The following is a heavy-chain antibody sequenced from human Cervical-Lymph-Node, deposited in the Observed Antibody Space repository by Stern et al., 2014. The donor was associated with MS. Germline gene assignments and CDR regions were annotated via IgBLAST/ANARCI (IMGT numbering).Heavy chain of an antibody. D-gene: IGHD3/OR15-3a*01. V-gene: IGHV3-74*03. CDR2: INGDGSST. CDR3: VRDTYDMSFLLGWTGGMDV. J-gene: IGHJ6*02. CDR1: GFTVSSYW. Sequence: VQLVQYGGGLVQPGGSLRLSCVGSGFTVSSYWMHWVRQGSERGMEWVARINGDGSSTTYAASVKGRFTISRDNAKNTLNLQMNSLRGEDTAMYYCVRDTYDMSFLLGWTGGMDVWGQGTTVTVSS.